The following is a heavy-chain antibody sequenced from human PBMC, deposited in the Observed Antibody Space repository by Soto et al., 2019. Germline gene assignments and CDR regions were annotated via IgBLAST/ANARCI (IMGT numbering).Heavy chain of an antibody. J-gene: IGHJ4*02. D-gene: IGHD1-1*01. Sequence: PSETLSLTCTVSGASVSSDYHYWNWIRQPPGKALEWMAYIYHTGITNYNPSLKCRATISVDTSKNQFSLRLSSVTAADTAVYYCARTLPNRQLFDSWSQGTLVTVSS. V-gene: IGHV4-61*01. CDR1: GASVSSDYHY. CDR3: ARTLPNRQLFDS. CDR2: IYHTGIT.